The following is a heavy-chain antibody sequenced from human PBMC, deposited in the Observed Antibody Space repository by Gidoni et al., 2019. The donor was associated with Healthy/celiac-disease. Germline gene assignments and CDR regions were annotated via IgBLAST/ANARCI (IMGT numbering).Heavy chain of an antibody. D-gene: IGHD3-10*01. J-gene: IGHJ5*02. CDR3: ARGRRHYYGSGSYFDWFDP. Sequence: QVQLQQWGAGLLKPSETLSLTCAVYGGSFSGYYWSWIRQPPGKGLEWIGEINHSGSTNYNPSLKSRVTISVDTSKNQFSLKLSSVTAADTAVYYCARGRRHYYGSGSYFDWFDPWGQGTLVTVSS. CDR1: GGSFSGYY. V-gene: IGHV4-34*01. CDR2: INHSGST.